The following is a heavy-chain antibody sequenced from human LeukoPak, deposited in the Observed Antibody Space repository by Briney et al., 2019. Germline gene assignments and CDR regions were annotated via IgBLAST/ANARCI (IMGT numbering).Heavy chain of an antibody. Sequence: GGSLRLSCVASVCTVSSKYMSSVRQAPWKGLEGVSVIFMVGCIFYADSMMGGFTISTDNTKNTLYLQLNSLRAEDKAVYYCARGRGTLVRAVMMPDYFDFWGQGTLVTVSS. V-gene: IGHV3-66*01. CDR2: IFMVGCI. D-gene: IGHD3-10*01. CDR1: VCTVSSKY. J-gene: IGHJ4*02. CDR3: ARGRGTLVRAVMMPDYFDF.